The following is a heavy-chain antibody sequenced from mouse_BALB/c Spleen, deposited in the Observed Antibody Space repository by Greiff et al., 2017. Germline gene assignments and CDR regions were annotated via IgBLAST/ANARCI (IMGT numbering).Heavy chain of an antibody. V-gene: IGHV5-17*02. J-gene: IGHJ3*01. Sequence: EVQLQQSGGGLVQPGGSRKLSCAASGFTFSSFGMHWVRQAPEKGLEWVAYISSGSSTIYYADTVKGRFTITRDNPKKTLFLQMTSLRSEDTAMYYCARGGLTGTSWFAYWGQGTLVTVSA. CDR3: ARGGLTGTSWFAY. D-gene: IGHD4-1*01. CDR1: GFTFSSFG. CDR2: ISSGSSTI.